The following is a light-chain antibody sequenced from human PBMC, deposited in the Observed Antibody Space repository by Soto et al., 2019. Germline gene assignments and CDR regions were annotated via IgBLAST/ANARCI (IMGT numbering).Light chain of an antibody. CDR1: QSISTW. J-gene: IGKJ1*01. CDR2: EAS. V-gene: IGKV1-5*01. CDR3: QQYDSYSWT. Sequence: DTQMTQFPSTLSASVGDRVTITGRASQSISTWLAWYQQKPGKAPKLLIYEASILESGVPSRFSGSGSGTEFTLTISGLQPDDFGTYYCQQYDSYSWTFGQGTKVEIK.